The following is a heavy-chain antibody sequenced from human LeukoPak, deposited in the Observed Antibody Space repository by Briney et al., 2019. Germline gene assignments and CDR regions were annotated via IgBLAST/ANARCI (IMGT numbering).Heavy chain of an antibody. CDR1: GGSFSGYY. CDR2: INHSGST. Sequence: SETLSLTCAVYGGSFSGYYWSWIRQPPGKGLEWIGEINHSGSTNYNPSLKSRVTISVDTSKKQFSLKLSSVTAADTAVYYCARGLSAVVYWGQGTLATVSS. CDR3: ARGLSAVVY. V-gene: IGHV4-34*01. D-gene: IGHD3-16*02. J-gene: IGHJ4*02.